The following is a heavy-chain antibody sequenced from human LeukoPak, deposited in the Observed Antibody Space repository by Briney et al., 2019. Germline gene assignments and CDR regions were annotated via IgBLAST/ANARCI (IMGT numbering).Heavy chain of an antibody. CDR2: IYHSGST. CDR1: GGSISSGGYY. V-gene: IGHV4-30-2*01. D-gene: IGHD3-3*01. CDR3: ARRVRFLEWTPFDY. Sequence: SETLSLTCTVSGGSISSGGYYWSWIRQPPGKGLEWIGYIYHSGSTYYNPSLKSRVTISVDRSKNQFSLKLSSVTAADTAVYYCARRVRFLEWTPFDYWGQGTLVTVSS. J-gene: IGHJ4*02.